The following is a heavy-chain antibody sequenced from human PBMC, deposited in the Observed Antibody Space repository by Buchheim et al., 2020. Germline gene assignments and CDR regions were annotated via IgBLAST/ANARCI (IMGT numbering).Heavy chain of an antibody. CDR3: ARGSGARIVVGTPFDY. V-gene: IGHV3-21*01. CDR2: VSGGSSYI. CDR1: GFTFSSYS. D-gene: IGHD3-22*01. J-gene: IGHJ4*02. Sequence: EVQLVESGGGLVKPGGSLRLSCAASGFTFSSYSMNWVRQAPGKGLEWVSSVSGGSSYIYYADSVKGRFTISRDNAKNSLYLQMNGLRAEDTAVYYCARGSGARIVVGTPFDYWGQGIL.